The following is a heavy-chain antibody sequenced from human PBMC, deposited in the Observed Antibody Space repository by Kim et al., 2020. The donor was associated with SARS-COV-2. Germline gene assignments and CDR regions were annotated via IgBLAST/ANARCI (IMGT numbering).Heavy chain of an antibody. CDR2: ISSSSSYI. J-gene: IGHJ6*02. V-gene: IGHV3-21*01. D-gene: IGHD3-22*01. CDR1: GFTFSSYS. Sequence: GGSLRLSCAASGFTFSSYSMNWVRQAPGKGLEWVSSISSSSSYIYYADSVKGRFTISRDNAKNSLYLQMNSLRAEDTAVYYCARHFITMIVVVTVMDVWGQGTTVTVSS. CDR3: ARHFITMIVVVTVMDV.